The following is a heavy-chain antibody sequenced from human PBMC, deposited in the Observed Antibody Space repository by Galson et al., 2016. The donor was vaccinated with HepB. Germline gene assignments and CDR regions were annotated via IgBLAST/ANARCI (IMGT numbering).Heavy chain of an antibody. CDR2: TYYRSNKWIN. CDR3: ARATRPNEFSSSWDFDY. Sequence: CAISGDSVSSNSATWNWIRQSPSRGLEWLGRTYYRSNKWINDSVVFVNSRRSINADTFKQHLSLQLNITTPDDTAVYYCARATRPNEFSSSWDFDYWGQGTLVTVSS. D-gene: IGHD6-13*01. CDR1: GDSVSSNSAT. V-gene: IGHV6-1*01. J-gene: IGHJ4*02.